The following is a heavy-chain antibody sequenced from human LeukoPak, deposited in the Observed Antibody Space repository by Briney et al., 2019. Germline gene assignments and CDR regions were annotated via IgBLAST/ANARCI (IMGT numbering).Heavy chain of an antibody. CDR1: GFTFSDYY. V-gene: IGHV3-11*01. J-gene: IGHJ4*02. D-gene: IGHD3-9*01. Sequence: GGSLRLSCAASGFTFSDYYMSWIRQAPGKRLEWVSYISSSGSTIYYADSVKGRFTISRDNAKNSLYLQMNSLRAEDTAVYYCARAEAYYDILTGSHPFDYWGQGTLVTVSS. CDR3: ARAEAYYDILTGSHPFDY. CDR2: ISSSGSTI.